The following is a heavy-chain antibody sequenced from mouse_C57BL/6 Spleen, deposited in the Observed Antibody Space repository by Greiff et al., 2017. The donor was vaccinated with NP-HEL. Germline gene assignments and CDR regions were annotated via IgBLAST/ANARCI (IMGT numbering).Heavy chain of an antibody. CDR1: GYSITSGYY. CDR2: ISYDGSN. CDR3: ARESSGSPFAY. J-gene: IGHJ3*01. Sequence: VQLQQSGPGLVKPSQSLSLTCSVTGYSITSGYYWNWIRQFPGNQLEWMGYISYDGSNNYNPSLKNRISITRDTSKNQLFLKLNSVTTEDTATYYCARESSGSPFAYWGQGTLVTVSA. D-gene: IGHD3-2*02. V-gene: IGHV3-6*01.